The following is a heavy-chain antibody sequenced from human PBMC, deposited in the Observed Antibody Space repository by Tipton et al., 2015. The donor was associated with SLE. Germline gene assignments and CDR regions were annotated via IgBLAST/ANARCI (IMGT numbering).Heavy chain of an antibody. CDR2: VYYTGST. Sequence: TLSLTCTVSGGSISDYYWSWIRQPPGKKLEWIGYVYYTGSTNYNPSLNSRVTISVDTSKNQFSLRLFSVTAADTAVYYCARGYNYGYSRWFFDLWGRGTLVTVSS. CDR1: GGSISDYY. CDR3: ARGYNYGYSRWFFDL. J-gene: IGHJ2*01. V-gene: IGHV4-59*01. D-gene: IGHD5-18*01.